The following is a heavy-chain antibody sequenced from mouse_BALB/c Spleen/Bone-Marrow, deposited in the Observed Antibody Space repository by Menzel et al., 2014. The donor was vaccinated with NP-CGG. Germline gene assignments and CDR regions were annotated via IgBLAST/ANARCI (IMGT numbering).Heavy chain of an antibody. CDR1: GFTFSSFA. D-gene: IGHD1-2*01. CDR2: ISSGSITI. CDR3: VRDYGYGAMDY. Sequence: DVKLQESGGGLVQPGGSRKLSCAASGFTFSSFAMHWVRQAPEKGLEWVAYISSGSITIYYADTVKGRLTISRDNPKNTLFLQMTSLRSEDTAMYYCVRDYGYGAMDYWGQGTSVTVSS. V-gene: IGHV5-17*02. J-gene: IGHJ4*01.